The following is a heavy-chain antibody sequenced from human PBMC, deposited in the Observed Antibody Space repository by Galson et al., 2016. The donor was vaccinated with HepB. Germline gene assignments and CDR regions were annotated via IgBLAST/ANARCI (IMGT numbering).Heavy chain of an antibody. CDR3: ARDYYRSADY. CDR1: GFTFSGSW. V-gene: IGHV3-7*01. Sequence: SLRLSCAVSGFTFSGSWMTWVRQIPGTGLEWVAIINQDGSDKYYVDSVKGRFTISRDNAKNSLYLQMNTLRDEDTAVDYCARDYYRSADYWGQGTLVTVSS. CDR2: INQDGSDK. J-gene: IGHJ4*02. D-gene: IGHD3-22*01.